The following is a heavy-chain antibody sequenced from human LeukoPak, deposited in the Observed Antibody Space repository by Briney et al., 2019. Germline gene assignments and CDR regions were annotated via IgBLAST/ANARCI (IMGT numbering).Heavy chain of an antibody. V-gene: IGHV3-11*01. J-gene: IGHJ6*02. Sequence: PGGSLRLSCAASGFTFSDYYMSWIRQAPGKGLEWVSYISSSGSTIYYADSVKGRFTISRDNAKNSLYLQMNSLRAEDTALYYCAKDTCSSTSCYYYYGMDVWGRGTTVTVSS. CDR2: ISSSGSTI. D-gene: IGHD2-2*01. CDR1: GFTFSDYY. CDR3: AKDTCSSTSCYYYYGMDV.